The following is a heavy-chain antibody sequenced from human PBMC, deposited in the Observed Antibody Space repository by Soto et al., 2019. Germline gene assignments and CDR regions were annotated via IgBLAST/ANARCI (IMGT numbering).Heavy chain of an antibody. J-gene: IGHJ4*02. D-gene: IGHD3-22*01. CDR2: IYYSGST. CDR1: GGSISSGDYY. V-gene: IGHV4-61*08. Sequence: QVQLQESGPGLVKPSQTLSLTCTVSGGSISSGDYYWSWIRQPPGKGLEWIGNIYYSGSTNYNPSPTSRVTIAVGTSNTQFPLKLSSGTAADTAVYYCARGSSGYWGYYFDYWGQGTLVTVSS. CDR3: ARGSSGYWGYYFDY.